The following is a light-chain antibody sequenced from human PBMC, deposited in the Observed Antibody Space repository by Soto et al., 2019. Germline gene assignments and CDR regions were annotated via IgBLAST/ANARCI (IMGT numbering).Light chain of an antibody. CDR2: SHN. J-gene: IGLJ1*01. CDR1: SSNIGSNT. CDR3: AAWDDSLNGYV. Sequence: QSVLTQPPSASGTPGQRVTISCSGSSSNIGSNTVNWYQQLPGTAPKLLIYSHNQRPSGVPDRFSGSKSGTSASLAISGLQSEDESDYYCAAWDDSLNGYVFATGTTLTVL. V-gene: IGLV1-44*01.